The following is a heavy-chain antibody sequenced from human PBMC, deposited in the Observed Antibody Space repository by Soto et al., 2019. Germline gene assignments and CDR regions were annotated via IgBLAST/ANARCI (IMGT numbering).Heavy chain of an antibody. Sequence: EVKLLESGGGLVQPGGSLRLSCAASGFTFSTYAMSWVRQAPGRGLEWVSTIGVTSTFYADSVKGRFTISRDNSNNALYLQMNSLRAGDTAVYYCAKGILVKPPGTRAFDIWGQGTMVIVSS. CDR2: IGVTST. J-gene: IGHJ3*02. V-gene: IGHV3-23*01. CDR1: GFTFSTYA. D-gene: IGHD6-13*01. CDR3: AKGILVKPPGTRAFDI.